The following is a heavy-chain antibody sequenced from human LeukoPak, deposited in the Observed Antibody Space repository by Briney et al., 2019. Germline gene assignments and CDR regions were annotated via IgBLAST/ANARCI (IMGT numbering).Heavy chain of an antibody. CDR2: ISSRSYT. Sequence: PGGSLRLSCAASGFSFSVYSMNWVRQAPGKGLEWVSSISSRSYTDYADSVRGRFTISRDNAKNSLFLQMNSLRAEDTAAYYCASYGGFTSATLVDLLWGQGTLVTVSS. CDR3: ASYGGFTSATLVDLL. V-gene: IGHV3-69-1*01. J-gene: IGHJ4*02. D-gene: IGHD4-23*01. CDR1: GFSFSVYS.